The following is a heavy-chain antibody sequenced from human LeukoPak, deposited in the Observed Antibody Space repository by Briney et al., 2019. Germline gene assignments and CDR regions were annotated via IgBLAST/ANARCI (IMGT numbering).Heavy chain of an antibody. CDR1: GYSISSGYF. CDR3: ARVVASTSIDS. CDR2: IFHSVDV. J-gene: IGHJ4*02. D-gene: IGHD2-15*01. Sequence: SETLSLTCTVSGYSISSGYFWGWIRQPPGKGPEWIGSIFHSVDVYYNPALQSRVTISIDASTNRFSLKLTSVTAADTALYYCARVVASTSIDSWGQGTLVTVSS. V-gene: IGHV4-38-2*02.